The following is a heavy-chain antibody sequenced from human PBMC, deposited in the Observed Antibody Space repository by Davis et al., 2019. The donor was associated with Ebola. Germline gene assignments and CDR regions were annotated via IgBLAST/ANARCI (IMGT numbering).Heavy chain of an antibody. CDR3: AKAVCTGGVCYEGY. J-gene: IGHJ4*02. D-gene: IGHD2-8*02. CDR2: ISYDGSNK. CDR1: GFTFSSYG. Sequence: GESLKISCAASGFTFSSYGMHWVRQAPGKGLEWVAVISYDGSNKYYADSVKGRFTISRDNSKNTLYLQMNSLRAEDTAVYYCAKAVCTGGVCYEGYWGQGTLVTVSS. V-gene: IGHV3-30*18.